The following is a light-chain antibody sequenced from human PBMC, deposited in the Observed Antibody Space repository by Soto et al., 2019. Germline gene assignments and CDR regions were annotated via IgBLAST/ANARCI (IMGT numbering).Light chain of an antibody. J-gene: IGKJ1*01. Sequence: DIQMTQSPSTLSASVGDRVTITCRASQSVSAWLAWYQQKPGKAPKFLMYDVSTLESGVPLRFSGSGSGTEFTLTINSLQPDDSATYYCQSYRNFSWTFGQGTKVDIK. CDR1: QSVSAW. CDR2: DVS. CDR3: QSYRNFSWT. V-gene: IGKV1-5*01.